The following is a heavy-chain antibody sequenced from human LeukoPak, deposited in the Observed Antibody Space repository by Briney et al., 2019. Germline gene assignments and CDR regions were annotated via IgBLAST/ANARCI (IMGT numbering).Heavy chain of an antibody. CDR2: IDPSDSYT. D-gene: IGHD2-15*01. Sequence: GESLKISCKGSGYSFTNYWISWVRQMPGKGLEWMGRIDPSDSYTNYSPSFQGHVTILADKSISTAYLQWSSLKASDTAMYYCARGGDELLWYWGQGTLVTVSS. V-gene: IGHV5-10-1*01. CDR3: ARGGDELLWY. J-gene: IGHJ4*02. CDR1: GYSFTNYW.